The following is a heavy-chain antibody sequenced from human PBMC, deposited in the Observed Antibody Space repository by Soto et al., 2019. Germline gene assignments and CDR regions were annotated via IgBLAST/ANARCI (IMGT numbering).Heavy chain of an antibody. CDR3: AKYRRTEAEGFTLDY. Sequence: LSLTCTVSGDSINNYYWSWIRQPPGKRLEWIGYIYYTGSTTYNPSLESRVTMSVDTSKNQFSLKLSSVNAADTAVYYCAKYRRTEAEGFTLDYWGRGTLVTVSS. CDR2: IYYTGST. V-gene: IGHV4-59*01. J-gene: IGHJ4*02. D-gene: IGHD6-13*01. CDR1: GDSINNYY.